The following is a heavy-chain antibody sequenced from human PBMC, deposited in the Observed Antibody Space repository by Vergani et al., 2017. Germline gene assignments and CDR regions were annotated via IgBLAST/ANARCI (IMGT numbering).Heavy chain of an antibody. CDR3: AKESQNYYDSSGYY. CDR1: GFTFSSYS. Sequence: EVQLVESGGGLVKPGGSLRLSCAASGFTFSSYSMNWVRQAPGKGLEWVSAISGSGGSTYYADSVKGRFTISRDNSKNTLYLQMNSLRAEDTAVYYCAKESQNYYDSSGYYWGQGTLVTVSS. J-gene: IGHJ4*02. V-gene: IGHV3-23*04. CDR2: ISGSGGST. D-gene: IGHD3-22*01.